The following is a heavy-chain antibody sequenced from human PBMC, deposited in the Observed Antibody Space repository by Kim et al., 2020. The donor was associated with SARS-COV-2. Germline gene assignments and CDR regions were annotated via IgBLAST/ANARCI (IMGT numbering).Heavy chain of an antibody. V-gene: IGHV1-18*01. J-gene: IGHJ4*02. D-gene: IGHD6-19*01. CDR3: ARDAGQWLRSPLDY. Sequence: AQKLQGRVTMTTDTSTSTAYMELRSLRSDDTAVNYCARDAGQWLRSPLDYWGQGTLVTVSS.